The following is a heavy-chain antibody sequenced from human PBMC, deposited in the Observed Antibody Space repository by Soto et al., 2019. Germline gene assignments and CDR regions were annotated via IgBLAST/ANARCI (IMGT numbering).Heavy chain of an antibody. V-gene: IGHV3-21*01. Sequence: GGALSLSWAPCGFTFISNSMNGVRKPPGKGWEWVASISSSSSYIYYADSVKGRFTISRDNAKNSLYLQMNSLRAEDTAVYYCARLSDSSLDGMDVWGQGTTVTVSS. CDR1: GFTFISNS. J-gene: IGHJ6*02. CDR3: ARLSDSSLDGMDV. CDR2: ISSSSSYI. D-gene: IGHD3-22*01.